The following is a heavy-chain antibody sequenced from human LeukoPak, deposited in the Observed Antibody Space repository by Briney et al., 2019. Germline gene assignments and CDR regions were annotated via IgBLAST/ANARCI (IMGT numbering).Heavy chain of an antibody. CDR1: GGSFSGYY. V-gene: IGHV4-34*01. J-gene: IGHJ4*02. CDR3: ARRSEGKDY. CDR2: INHSGST. Sequence: SETLSLTCAVYGGSFSGYYWSWIRQPPGKGLEWIGEINHSGSTDYNPSLKSRVTISVDTSKNQFSLKLSSVTAADTAVYYCARRSEGKDYWGQGTLVTVSS.